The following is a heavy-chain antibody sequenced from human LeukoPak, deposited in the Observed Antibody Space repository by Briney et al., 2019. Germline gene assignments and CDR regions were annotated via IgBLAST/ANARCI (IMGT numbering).Heavy chain of an antibody. J-gene: IGHJ4*02. CDR3: ARDPGRRNSGYDLGD. CDR2: IYTSGST. V-gene: IGHV4-61*02. D-gene: IGHD5-12*01. Sequence: PSETLSLTCTVSGGSISSGSYYWSWIRQPAGKGLEWIGRIYTSGSTNYNPSLKSRVTISVDTSKNQFSLKLSSVTAADTAVYYCARDPGRRNSGYDLGDWGQGTLVTVSS. CDR1: GGSISSGSYY.